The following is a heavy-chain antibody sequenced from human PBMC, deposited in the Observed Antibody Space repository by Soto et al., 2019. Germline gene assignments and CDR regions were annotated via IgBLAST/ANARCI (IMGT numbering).Heavy chain of an antibody. D-gene: IGHD1-26*01. CDR3: ASIKWELLRFGGGYYYYGMDV. Sequence: SETLSLTCTGSGGSSSSSSYYWGWIRQPPGKGLEWIGSIYYSGSTYYNPSLKSRVTISVDTSKNQFSLKLSSVTAADTAVYYCASIKWELLRFGGGYYYYGMDVWGQGTTVTVSS. CDR2: IYYSGST. V-gene: IGHV4-39*01. J-gene: IGHJ6*02. CDR1: GGSSSSSSYY.